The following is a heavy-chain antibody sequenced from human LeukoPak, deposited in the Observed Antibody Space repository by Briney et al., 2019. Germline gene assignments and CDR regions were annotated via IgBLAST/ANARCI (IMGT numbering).Heavy chain of an antibody. J-gene: IGHJ4*02. CDR3: AKWGDYDVLTGYYVSDY. D-gene: IGHD3-9*01. CDR2: ITGSGGNT. V-gene: IGHV3-23*01. Sequence: MNWVRQAPGKGLEWVSAITGSGGNTYYADSVKGRFTISRDNSKNTVFLQMNSLRAEDTAVYYCAKWGDYDVLTGYYVSDYWGQGTLVTVSS.